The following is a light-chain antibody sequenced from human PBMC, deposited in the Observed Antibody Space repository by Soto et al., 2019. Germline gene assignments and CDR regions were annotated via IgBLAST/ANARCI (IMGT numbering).Light chain of an antibody. CDR3: QAWDSSTHVV. Sequence: SYELTQPPSLSVSPGQTASITCSGDKLGDKYACWYQQKPGQSPVLVIYQDSKRPSGIPERFSGSNSGNTATLTISGTQAMDEADYYCQAWDSSTHVVFGGRTKLTVL. CDR1: KLGDKY. V-gene: IGLV3-1*01. CDR2: QDS. J-gene: IGLJ2*01.